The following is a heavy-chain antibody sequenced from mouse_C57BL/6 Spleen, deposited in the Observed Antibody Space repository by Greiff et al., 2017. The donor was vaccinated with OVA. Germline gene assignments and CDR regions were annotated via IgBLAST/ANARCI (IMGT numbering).Heavy chain of an antibody. CDR3: ARKGGQNWDGFAY. Sequence: QVQLKQSGPGLVAPSQSLSISCTVSGFSLTSYAISWVRQPPGKGLEWLGVICTGGGTTYNSALKSRLSTSKDNSKSQVFLKMNSLQTDDTARYYCARKGGQNWDGFAYWGQGTLVTVSA. D-gene: IGHD4-1*01. J-gene: IGHJ3*01. V-gene: IGHV2-9-1*01. CDR2: ICTGGGT. CDR1: GFSLTSYA.